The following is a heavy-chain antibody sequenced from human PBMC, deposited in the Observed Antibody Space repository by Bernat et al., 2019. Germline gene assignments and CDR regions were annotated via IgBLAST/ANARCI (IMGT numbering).Heavy chain of an antibody. CDR3: AKQGGRGGCRGLFLIDY. D-gene: IGHD3-10*01. CDR2: IYYSGST. CDR1: GGSITTDNYY. Sequence: QLQLQESGPGLVKPSETLSLTCTVSGGSITTDNYYWGWIRQPPGKGLEWIGSIYYSGSTYYNPSLKSRVTISGDTSKNQFSLYLSSVTAADTAVYYCAKQGGRGGCRGLFLIDYWGQGILVTVSS. J-gene: IGHJ4*02. V-gene: IGHV4-39*01.